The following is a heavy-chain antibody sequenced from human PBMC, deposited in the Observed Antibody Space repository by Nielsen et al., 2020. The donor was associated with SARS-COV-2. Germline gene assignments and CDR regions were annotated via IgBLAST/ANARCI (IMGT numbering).Heavy chain of an antibody. J-gene: IGHJ6*02. Sequence: SLKISCAASGFTFDDYAMHWVRQAPGKGLEWVSGISWNSGSIGYADSAKGRFTISRDNAKNSLYLQMNSLRAEDTALYYCAKDPGSSWHLNGMDVWGQGTTVTVSS. CDR2: ISWNSGSI. CDR1: GFTFDDYA. CDR3: AKDPGSSWHLNGMDV. V-gene: IGHV3-9*01. D-gene: IGHD6-13*01.